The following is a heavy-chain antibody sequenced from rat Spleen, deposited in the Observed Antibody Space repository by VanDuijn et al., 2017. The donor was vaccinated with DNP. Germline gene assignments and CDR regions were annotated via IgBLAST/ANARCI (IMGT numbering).Heavy chain of an antibody. J-gene: IGHJ2*01. D-gene: IGHD1-11*01. Sequence: EVQLVESGGGLVQPGRSLKLSCAASGFTFRDYYMAWVRQAPKKGLEWVASIIYDGTSTYYGDSVKGRFTISRDFSKSTLYLQMDSLRSEDTATYYCAKAGGYSPWYFDYWGQGVMVTVSS. CDR2: IIYDGTST. CDR3: AKAGGYSPWYFDY. V-gene: IGHV5-22*01. CDR1: GFTFRDYY.